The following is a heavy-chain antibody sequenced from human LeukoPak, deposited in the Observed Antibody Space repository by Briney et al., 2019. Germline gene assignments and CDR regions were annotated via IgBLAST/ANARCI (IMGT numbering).Heavy chain of an antibody. CDR1: GFTFDDYG. D-gene: IGHD2-2*01. Sequence: GGSLRLSCAASGFTFDDYGMSWVRQAPGKGLEWVSGINWNGGSTGYADSVKGRFTISRDNAKNSLYLQMNSLRAEDTASYYCARDRKDIVVVPAAYPSNWFDPWGQGTLVTVSS. J-gene: IGHJ5*02. V-gene: IGHV3-20*04. CDR3: ARDRKDIVVVPAAYPSNWFDP. CDR2: INWNGGST.